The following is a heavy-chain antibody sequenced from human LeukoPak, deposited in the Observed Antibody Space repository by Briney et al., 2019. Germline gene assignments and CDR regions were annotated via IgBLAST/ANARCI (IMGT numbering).Heavy chain of an antibody. J-gene: IGHJ3*02. CDR1: GGSISSGDYY. V-gene: IGHV4-61*08. Sequence: SETLSLTCTVSGGSISSGDYYWSWIRQPPGKGLEWIGYIYYSGSTNYNPSLKSRVTISVDTSKNQFSLKLSSVTAADTAVYYCARVRDDSSGFGAFDIWGQGTMVTVSS. D-gene: IGHD3-22*01. CDR2: IYYSGST. CDR3: ARVRDDSSGFGAFDI.